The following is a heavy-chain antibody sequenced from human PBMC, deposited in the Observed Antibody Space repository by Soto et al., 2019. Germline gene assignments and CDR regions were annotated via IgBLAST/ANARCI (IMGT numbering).Heavy chain of an antibody. CDR3: ARGSWDDVTGHYYMDV. Sequence: QVQLQQSGPGLVTPSQTLSLTCDISGDSVSSNSAAWNWIRQTPSRGLEWLGRTYYRSKWYINYAVSVKSRITVNPDTYKNQCSLQLNSVTPEDTAVYYCARGSWDDVTGHYYMDVWGKGTTVTVSS. J-gene: IGHJ6*03. D-gene: IGHD1-1*01. CDR2: TYYRSKWYI. V-gene: IGHV6-1*01. CDR1: GDSVSSNSAA.